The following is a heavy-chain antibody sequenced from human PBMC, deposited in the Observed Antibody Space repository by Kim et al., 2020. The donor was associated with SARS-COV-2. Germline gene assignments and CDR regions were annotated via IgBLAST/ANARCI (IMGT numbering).Heavy chain of an antibody. CDR2: IYYSGST. CDR3: ARARGYSGWNYMDV. CDR1: GGSISSYY. Sequence: SETLSLTCTVSGGSISSYYWSWIRQPPGKGLEWIGYIYYSGSTNYNPSLKSRVTISVDTSKNQFSLKLSSVTAADTAVYYCARARGYSGWNYMDVWGKGTTVTVSS. V-gene: IGHV4-59*01. D-gene: IGHD5-12*01. J-gene: IGHJ6*03.